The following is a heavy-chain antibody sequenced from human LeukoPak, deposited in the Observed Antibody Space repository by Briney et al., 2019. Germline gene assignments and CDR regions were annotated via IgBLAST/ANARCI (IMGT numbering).Heavy chain of an antibody. CDR3: ARDNYYYTSAFDI. V-gene: IGHV3-53*01. Sequence: GGSLRLSCAASGFTVSSNYMSWVRQAPGKGLEWVSLIYSGGDTYYADSVKGRFTISRDNSKNTLYLQMNSLRAEDTAVYYCARDNYYYTSAFDIWGQGTMVTVSS. J-gene: IGHJ3*02. D-gene: IGHD3-22*01. CDR2: IYSGGDT. CDR1: GFTVSSNY.